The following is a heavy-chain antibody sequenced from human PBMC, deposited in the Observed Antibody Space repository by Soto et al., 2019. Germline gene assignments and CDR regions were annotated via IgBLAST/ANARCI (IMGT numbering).Heavy chain of an antibody. CDR2: IYSGGST. J-gene: IGHJ6*02. V-gene: IGHV3-53*02. CDR1: GFTVSSNY. Sequence: EVQLVETGGGLIQPGGSLRLSCAASGFTVSSNYMSWVRQAPGKGLEWVSVIYSGGSTYYADSVKGRFTISRDNSKNTLYLQMNSLRAEDTDVYYCARTVLLWFGETDGMDVWGQGTTVTAS. CDR3: ARTVLLWFGETDGMDV. D-gene: IGHD3-10*01.